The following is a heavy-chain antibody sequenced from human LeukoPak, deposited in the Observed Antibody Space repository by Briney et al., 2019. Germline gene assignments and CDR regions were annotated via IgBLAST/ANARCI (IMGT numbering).Heavy chain of an antibody. V-gene: IGHV1-2*02. J-gene: IGHJ4*02. CDR3: ASDDYGDLYSPLY. CDR1: GYTFTGYY. Sequence: ASVKVSCKASGYTFTGYYMHWVRQAPGQGLEWMGWINPNNGGTNYAQKFQGRVTMTRDTSISTAYMELSRLRSDDTAVYYCASDDYGDLYSPLYWGQGTLVTVSS. D-gene: IGHD4-17*01. CDR2: INPNNGGT.